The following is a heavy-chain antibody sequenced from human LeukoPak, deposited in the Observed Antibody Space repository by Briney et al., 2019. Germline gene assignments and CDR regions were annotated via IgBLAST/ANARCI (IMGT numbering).Heavy chain of an antibody. V-gene: IGHV1-69*04. Sequence: SVKVSCKASGGTFSRYVISWVGQAPGQGLEGMGRIIPILGIANYAQKFQGRVTITADKSTSTAYVELSSLRSDDTPVYYCARVRLRQQLVLSYSCYFDYWGQGTLVTVSS. D-gene: IGHD6-13*01. CDR3: ARVRLRQQLVLSYSCYFDY. CDR2: IIPILGIA. J-gene: IGHJ4*02. CDR1: GGTFSRYV.